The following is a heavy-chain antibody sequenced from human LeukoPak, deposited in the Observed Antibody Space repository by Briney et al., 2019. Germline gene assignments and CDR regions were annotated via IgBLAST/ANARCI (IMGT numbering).Heavy chain of an antibody. D-gene: IGHD3-22*01. Sequence: GESLKISCKSSGYSFTSYWIAWVRQMPGKGLECMGIIYPGDSDTRYSPSFQGQVTISADKSISTAYLQWSSLKASDTAMYYCARGYYDSSGYYTAAAFDIWGQGTMVTVSS. J-gene: IGHJ3*02. V-gene: IGHV5-51*01. CDR1: GYSFTSYW. CDR2: IYPGDSDT. CDR3: ARGYYDSSGYYTAAAFDI.